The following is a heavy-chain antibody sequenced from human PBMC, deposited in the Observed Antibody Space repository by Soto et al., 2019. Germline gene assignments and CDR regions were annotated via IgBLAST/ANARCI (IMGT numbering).Heavy chain of an antibody. CDR3: ARAGKYYYGSGSPYYYGMDV. CDR2: IGGYNGNT. D-gene: IGHD3-10*01. CDR1: GYTFTSNV. J-gene: IGHJ6*02. V-gene: IGHV1-18*04. Sequence: QVQLVQSGAEVKKPGASVKVSCKASGYTFTSNVVTGGRQPPGQGLEWWGWIGGYNGNTTYAQKLQGRVTMTTDTSTSTAYMELRSLRSDDTAVYYCARAGKYYYGSGSPYYYGMDVWGQGITVTVSS.